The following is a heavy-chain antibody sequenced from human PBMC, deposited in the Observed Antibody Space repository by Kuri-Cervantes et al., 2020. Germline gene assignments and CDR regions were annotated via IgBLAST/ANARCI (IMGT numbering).Heavy chain of an antibody. CDR3: AREFGVATVTTFVDY. CDR1: GFAFRDYY. Sequence: GESLKISCVASGFAFRDYYMSWTRQAPGKGLEWVPYISSSGTTTYYADSVKGRFTISRDNAKNSLYLQMNSLRAEDTAVYYCAREFGVATVTTFVDYWGQGTLVTVSS. D-gene: IGHD4-17*01. CDR2: ISSSGTTT. J-gene: IGHJ4*02. V-gene: IGHV3-11*01.